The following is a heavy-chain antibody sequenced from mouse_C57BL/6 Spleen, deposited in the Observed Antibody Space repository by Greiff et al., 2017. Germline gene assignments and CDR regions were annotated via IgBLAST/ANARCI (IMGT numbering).Heavy chain of an antibody. CDR3: AYYYGSSSDWYFDV. Sequence: VKLQESGPELVKLGASVKISCKASGYAFSSSWMNWVKQRPGKGLEWIGRIYPGDGDTNYNGKFKGKATLTADKSSSTAYMQLSSLTSEDSAVYFCAYYYGSSSDWYFDVWGTGTTVTVSS. D-gene: IGHD1-1*01. CDR1: GYAFSSSW. J-gene: IGHJ1*03. V-gene: IGHV1-82*01. CDR2: IYPGDGDT.